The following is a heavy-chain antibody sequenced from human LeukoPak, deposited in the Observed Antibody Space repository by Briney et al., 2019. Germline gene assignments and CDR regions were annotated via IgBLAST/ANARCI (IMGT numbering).Heavy chain of an antibody. D-gene: IGHD6-19*01. CDR2: IWYDGSNK. CDR3: AKAVADAFDI. V-gene: IGHV3-33*06. CDR1: GFTFSSYG. Sequence: PGRSLRLSCAASGFTFSSYGMHWVRQAPGKGLEWVAVIWYDGSNKYYADSVKGRFTISRDNSKNTLYLQMNSLRAEDTAVYNCAKAVADAFDIWGQGTMLTVSS. J-gene: IGHJ3*02.